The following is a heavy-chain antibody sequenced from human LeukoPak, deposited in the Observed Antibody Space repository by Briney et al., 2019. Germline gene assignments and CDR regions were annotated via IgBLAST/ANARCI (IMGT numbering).Heavy chain of an antibody. CDR1: GYSISSGYY. Sequence: KPSETLSLTCTVSGYSISSGYYWGWIRQPPGKGLEWIGSIYHSGSTYYNPSLKSRVTISVDTSKNQFSLKLSSVTAADTAVYYCARDISEDPYYYGSGSDFDYWGQGTLVTVSS. CDR2: IYHSGST. J-gene: IGHJ4*02. V-gene: IGHV4-38-2*02. D-gene: IGHD3-10*01. CDR3: ARDISEDPYYYGSGSDFDY.